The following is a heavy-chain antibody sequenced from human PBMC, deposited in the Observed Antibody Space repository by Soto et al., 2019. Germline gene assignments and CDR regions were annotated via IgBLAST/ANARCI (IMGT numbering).Heavy chain of an antibody. CDR1: GGSISSGGYY. CDR2: IYYSGST. V-gene: IGHV4-31*03. CDR3: ARLPYDILTGYYGGSPDY. Sequence: SETLSLTCTVSGGSISSGGYYWSWIRQHPGKGLEWIGYIYYSGSTYYNPSLKSRVTISVDTSKNQFSLKLSSVTAADTAVYYCARLPYDILTGYYGGSPDYWGQGTLVTVSS. J-gene: IGHJ4*02. D-gene: IGHD3-9*01.